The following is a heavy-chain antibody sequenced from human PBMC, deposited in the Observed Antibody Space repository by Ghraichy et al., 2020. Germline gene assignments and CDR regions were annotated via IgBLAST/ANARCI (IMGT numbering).Heavy chain of an antibody. J-gene: IGHJ3*01. CDR3: AKDYVGTLPDAFDL. V-gene: IGHV3-23*01. CDR2: ISGSGYTT. D-gene: IGHD1-14*01. CDR1: GFTFNYHA. Sequence: GGSLRLSCAASGFTFNYHAMTWVRQAPGKGLEWVSGISGSGYTTYYAESVKGRFTISRDNSENTLYLQMNSLRAEDTATYYCAKDYVGTLPDAFDLWGQGTMVTGSS.